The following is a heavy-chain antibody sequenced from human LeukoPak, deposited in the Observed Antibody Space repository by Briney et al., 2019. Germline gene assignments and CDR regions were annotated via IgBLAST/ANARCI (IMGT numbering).Heavy chain of an antibody. V-gene: IGHV1-69*01. Sequence: SVKVFCKASGGTFSSYAISWVRRASGQGLVWVGGIIAIFGTANYAETFQGRVTISADECTSTAYMALSSLRSEDTAVSYRASSVSEGELHHWGQGTLVTVSS. D-gene: IGHD1-26*01. CDR1: GGTFSSYA. CDR3: ASSVSEGELHH. J-gene: IGHJ5*02. CDR2: IIAIFGTA.